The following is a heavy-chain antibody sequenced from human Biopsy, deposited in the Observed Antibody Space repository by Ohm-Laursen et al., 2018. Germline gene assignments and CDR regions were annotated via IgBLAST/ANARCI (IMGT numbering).Heavy chain of an antibody. J-gene: IGHJ5*02. CDR3: GRAVRNQLLTDP. Sequence: SSVKVSCKASGYTFTSYDITWVRQASGQGPKWIGWLNPVSGNSNFGQKFRGRVTVTSDTSISTAYMELSGLTSDDTATYYCGRAVRNQLLTDPWGQGTLVTVTS. CDR2: LNPVSGNS. D-gene: IGHD1-7*01. CDR1: GYTFTSYD. V-gene: IGHV1-8*01.